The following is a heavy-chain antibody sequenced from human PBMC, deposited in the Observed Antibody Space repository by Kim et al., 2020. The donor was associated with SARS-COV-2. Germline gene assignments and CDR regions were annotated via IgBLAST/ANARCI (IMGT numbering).Heavy chain of an antibody. J-gene: IGHJ4*02. D-gene: IGHD6-13*01. Sequence: GGSLRLSCAASGFTFSSYSMNWVRQAPGKGLEWVSYISSSSSTKYYADSVKGRFTISRDNAKNSLYLQMNSLRDEDTAVYYCASGIAAAGYFDYWGQGTLVTVSS. CDR1: GFTFSSYS. CDR2: ISSSSSTK. V-gene: IGHV3-48*02. CDR3: ASGIAAAGYFDY.